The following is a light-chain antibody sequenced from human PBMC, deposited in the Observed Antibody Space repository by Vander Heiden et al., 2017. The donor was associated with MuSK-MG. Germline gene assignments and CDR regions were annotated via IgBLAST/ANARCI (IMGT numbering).Light chain of an antibody. Sequence: EIVMTHSTDTQSVSPGERATPSCTASHSVSSNIACYQQKPGQATRLLIYGASTRATGIPDRFSGRGSGTEFTLTISSLQSEDFAVYYCQHYNNPQTFGQGTKVEIK. CDR1: HSVSSN. CDR3: QHYNNPQT. J-gene: IGKJ1*01. V-gene: IGKV3-15*01. CDR2: GAS.